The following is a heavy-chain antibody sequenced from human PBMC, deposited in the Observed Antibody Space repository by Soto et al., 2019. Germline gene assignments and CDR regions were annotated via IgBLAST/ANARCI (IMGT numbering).Heavy chain of an antibody. J-gene: IGHJ6*03. CDR1: GYTFTSYA. CDR3: ARDPHIVVVIASTNYYCYYLDF. CDR2: INAGNGNT. Sequence: ASVKVSCKASGYTFTSYAMHWVRQAPGQRLEWMGWINAGNGNTKYSQKFQGRVTITRDTSASTAYMELSSLRSEDTAVYYCARDPHIVVVIASTNYYCYYLDFSGRGTTVIGSS. V-gene: IGHV1-3*01. D-gene: IGHD2-21*01.